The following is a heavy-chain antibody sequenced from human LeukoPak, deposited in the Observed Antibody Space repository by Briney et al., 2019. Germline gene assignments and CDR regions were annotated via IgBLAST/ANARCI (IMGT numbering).Heavy chain of an antibody. D-gene: IGHD2-15*01. V-gene: IGHV1-18*04. CDR1: GYTFTSYG. CDR2: ISAYNGNT. CDR3: ARDGHCSGGSCYYGMDV. Sequence: ASVKVSCKASGYTFTSYGISWVRQAPGQGLEWMGWISAYNGNTNYAQKLQGRVTMTTDTSTSTAYMELRSLRSDDTAVYYCARDGHCSGGSCYYGMDVWGQGTTVTVSS. J-gene: IGHJ6*02.